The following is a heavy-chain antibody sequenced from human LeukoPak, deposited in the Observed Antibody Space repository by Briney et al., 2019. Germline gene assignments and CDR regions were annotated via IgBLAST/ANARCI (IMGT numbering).Heavy chain of an antibody. D-gene: IGHD2-15*01. Sequence: GGSLRLSCAASGFTFSSYWMSWVRQAPGKGLEWVANIKQDGSEKYYVDSVKGRFTISRDNAKNSVYLQMKSLRAEDTAAYYCARAICSGGSCYLYDYWGQGTLVTVSS. CDR3: ARAICSGGSCYLYDY. J-gene: IGHJ4*02. CDR1: GFTFSSYW. CDR2: IKQDGSEK. V-gene: IGHV3-7*01.